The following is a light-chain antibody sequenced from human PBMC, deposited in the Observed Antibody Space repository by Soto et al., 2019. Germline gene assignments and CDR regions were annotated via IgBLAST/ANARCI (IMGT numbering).Light chain of an antibody. CDR1: QSVGSGY. V-gene: IGKV3D-20*01. CDR3: QQYGSSPRYT. J-gene: IGKJ2*01. CDR2: DAS. Sequence: EIVLTQSPATLSLSPGERATLSCGASQSVGSGYLAWYQQKPGLAPRLLIYDASTRATGIQDRFSGSGSGTDFTLTISRLEPEDFAVYYCQQYGSSPRYTFGQGTKLEIK.